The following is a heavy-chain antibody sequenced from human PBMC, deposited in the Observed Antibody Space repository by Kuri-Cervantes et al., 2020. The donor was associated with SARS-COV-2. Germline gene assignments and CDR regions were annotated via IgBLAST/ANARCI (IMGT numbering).Heavy chain of an antibody. CDR3: ARESSIAAREWFYYYYGMDV. CDR2: IKQDGSEK. J-gene: IGHJ6*02. CDR1: GFTFSSYW. D-gene: IGHD6-6*01. Sequence: GESLKISCAASGFTFSSYWMSWVRQAPGKGLEWVANIKQDGSEKYYVDSVKGRFTISRDNAKNSLYLQMNSLRDEDTAVYYCARESSIAAREWFYYYYGMDVWGQGTTVTVSS. V-gene: IGHV3-7*01.